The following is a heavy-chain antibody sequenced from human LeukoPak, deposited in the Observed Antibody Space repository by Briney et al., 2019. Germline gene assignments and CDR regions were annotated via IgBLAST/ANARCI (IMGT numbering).Heavy chain of an antibody. V-gene: IGHV3-30*02. D-gene: IGHD6-13*01. CDR1: GFTFSNYG. J-gene: IGHJ4*02. CDR3: AKDRTGYSSSWYRFDY. Sequence: GGSLRLSCAASGFTFSNYGMHWVRQAPGKGLEWVAFIRSDGSNKYYADSVKGRVTISRDNSKNTLYLQMNSLRAEDTAVYYCAKDRTGYSSSWYRFDYWGQGTLVTVSS. CDR2: IRSDGSNK.